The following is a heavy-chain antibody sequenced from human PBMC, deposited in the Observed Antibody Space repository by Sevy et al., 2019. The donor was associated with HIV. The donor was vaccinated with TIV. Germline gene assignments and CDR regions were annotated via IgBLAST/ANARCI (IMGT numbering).Heavy chain of an antibody. V-gene: IGHV1-69*13. CDR2: IIPIFGTA. J-gene: IGHJ3*02. D-gene: IGHD3-22*01. CDR3: ARVHDSSGYYYGGAFDI. CDR1: GGTFSSYA. Sequence: ASVKVSCKASGGTFSSYAISWVRQAPGQGLEWMGGIIPIFGTANYAQKFQGRVTITADESTCTAYMELSSLRSEDTAVYYCARVHDSSGYYYGGAFDIWGQGTMVTVSS.